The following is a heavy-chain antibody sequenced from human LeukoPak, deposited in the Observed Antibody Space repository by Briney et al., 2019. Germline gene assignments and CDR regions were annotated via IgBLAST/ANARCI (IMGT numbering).Heavy chain of an antibody. CDR3: ARSTVTTSVWHGMDV. Sequence: PSETLSLTCTVSGGSIRSYYWSWIRLPPWKGLEWIGYIYYSGNTNYNPSLKSRVTISVDTSKNQFSLKLSSVTAADTAVYYCARSTVTTSVWHGMDVWGQGTTVTVSS. CDR1: GGSIRSYY. J-gene: IGHJ6*02. D-gene: IGHD4-17*01. V-gene: IGHV4-59*01. CDR2: IYYSGNT.